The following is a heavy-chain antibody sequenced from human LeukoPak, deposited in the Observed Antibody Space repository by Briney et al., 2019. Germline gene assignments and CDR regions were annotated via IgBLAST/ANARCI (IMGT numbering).Heavy chain of an antibody. Sequence: GGSLRLSCAASGFTFSSYSMNWVRQAPGKGLEWVSSISSSSSYIYYADSVKGRFTISRDNAKNSLYLQMNSLRAEDTAVYYCARAGRRDGYNSAFDCWGQGTLVTVSS. J-gene: IGHJ4*02. CDR1: GFTFSSYS. D-gene: IGHD5-24*01. CDR3: ARAGRRDGYNSAFDC. V-gene: IGHV3-21*01. CDR2: ISSSSSYI.